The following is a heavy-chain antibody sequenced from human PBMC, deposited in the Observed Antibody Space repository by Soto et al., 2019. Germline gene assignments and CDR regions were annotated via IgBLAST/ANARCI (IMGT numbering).Heavy chain of an antibody. CDR3: ARESGSAAPYYFYYAMDV. CDR2: INPNSGNT. V-gene: IGHV1-2*02. D-gene: IGHD1-26*01. J-gene: IGHJ6*02. CDR1: GYTFTGYY. Sequence: ASVKVSCKASGYTFTGYYIHWVRQAPGQGPEWMGWINPNSGNTRYAQNFQGRVTMTTDASTNTAYMDLRTLRSDDTAVYYCARESGSAAPYYFYYAMDVWGQGTTVTVSS.